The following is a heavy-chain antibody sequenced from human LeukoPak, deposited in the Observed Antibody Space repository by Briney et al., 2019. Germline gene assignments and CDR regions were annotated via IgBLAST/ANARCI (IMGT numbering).Heavy chain of an antibody. D-gene: IGHD3-9*01. V-gene: IGHV4-39*01. J-gene: IGHJ3*02. CDR2: IYYSGST. Sequence: SETLSLTCTVSGGSISSSSYYWGWIRQPPGKGLEWIGSIYYSGSTYYNPSLKSRVAISVDTSKNQFSLKLSSVTAADTAVYYCARGPYYDILTGRNDAFDIWGQGTMVTVSS. CDR1: GGSISSSSYY. CDR3: ARGPYYDILTGRNDAFDI.